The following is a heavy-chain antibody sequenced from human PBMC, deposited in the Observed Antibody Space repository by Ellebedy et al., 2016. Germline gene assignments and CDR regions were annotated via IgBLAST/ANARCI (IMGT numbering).Heavy chain of an antibody. V-gene: IGHV3-15*01. D-gene: IGHD3-10*01. CDR1: GFTFSNAW. CDR3: TTDNSLWFGELMGGDDGAFDI. J-gene: IGHJ3*02. Sequence: GESLKISCAASGFTFSNAWMSWVRQAPGKGLEWVGRIKSKTDGGTTDYAAPVKGRFTISRDDSKNTLYLQMNSLKTEDTAVYYCTTDNSLWFGELMGGDDGAFDIWGQGTMVTVSS. CDR2: IKSKTDGGTT.